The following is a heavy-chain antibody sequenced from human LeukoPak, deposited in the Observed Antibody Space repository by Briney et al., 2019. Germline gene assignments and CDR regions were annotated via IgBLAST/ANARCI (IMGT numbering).Heavy chain of an antibody. D-gene: IGHD3-22*01. Sequence: ASVKLSCKASGYTFTSYGISWVRQAPGQGLEWMGCISAYDGNTNYAQKLKGRVTMTTDTSTSTAYMELRSLRSDDTAVYYCARDYGGDCYDSSGCFPWGRGTLAPVTS. J-gene: IGHJ5*02. CDR3: ARDYGGDCYDSSGCFP. V-gene: IGHV1-18*01. CDR2: ISAYDGNT. CDR1: GYTFTSYG.